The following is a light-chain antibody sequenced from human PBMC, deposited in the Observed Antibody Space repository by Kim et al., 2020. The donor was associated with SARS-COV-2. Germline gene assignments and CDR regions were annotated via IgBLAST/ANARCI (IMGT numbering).Light chain of an antibody. Sequence: AIRMTQSPSSLSASTGDRVTITCRASQGISSYLAWYQQKPGKAPKLLIYAASTLQSGVPSRFSGSGSGTDFTLTISCLQSEDFATYYCQQYYSYPLTIGGGTKVDI. CDR3: QQYYSYPLT. CDR1: QGISSY. V-gene: IGKV1-8*01. J-gene: IGKJ4*01. CDR2: AAS.